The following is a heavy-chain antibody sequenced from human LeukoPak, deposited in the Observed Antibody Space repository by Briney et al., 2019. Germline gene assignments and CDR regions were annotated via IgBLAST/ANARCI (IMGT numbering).Heavy chain of an antibody. CDR2: IRSKAYGGTT. D-gene: IGHD2-2*01. CDR3: TRDQMVVVPAAVFDY. CDR1: GFTFGDYA. V-gene: IGHV3-49*04. J-gene: IGHJ4*02. Sequence: PGGSLRLSCTASGFTFGDYAMSWVRQAPGKGLEWVGFIRSKAYGGTTEYAASVKVRFTISRDDSKSIAYLQMNSLKTEDTAVYYCTRDQMVVVPAAVFDYWGQGTLVTVSS.